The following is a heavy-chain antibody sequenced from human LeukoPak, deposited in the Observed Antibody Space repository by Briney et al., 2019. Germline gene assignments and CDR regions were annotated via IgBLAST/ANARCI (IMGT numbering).Heavy chain of an antibody. D-gene: IGHD6-13*01. J-gene: IGHJ5*02. Sequence: GASVKVSCKASGYTFTSYGIIWVRQAPGQGLEWMGCISADKGNTNYTQKLQGRVTMTTDTSTSTAYMELRRLRSDDTAVYYCARDKDLARSYHLRGIAAAGSWFDTWGQGSLVTASP. V-gene: IGHV1-18*01. CDR1: GYTFTSYG. CDR2: ISADKGNT. CDR3: ARDKDLARSYHLRGIAAAGSWFDT.